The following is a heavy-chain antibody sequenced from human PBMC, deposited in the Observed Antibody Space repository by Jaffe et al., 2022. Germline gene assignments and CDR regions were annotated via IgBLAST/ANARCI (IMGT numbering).Heavy chain of an antibody. CDR3: ARDPRRSSGWVPFDI. CDR1: GFTFSSYW. CDR2: IKQDGSEK. D-gene: IGHD6-19*01. Sequence: EVQLVESGGGLVQPGGSLRLSCAASGFTFSSYWMSWVRQAPGKGLEWVANIKQDGSEKYYVDSVKGRFTISRDNAKNSLYLQMNSLRAEDTAVYYCARDPRRSSGWVPFDIWGQGTMVTVSS. V-gene: IGHV3-7*05. J-gene: IGHJ3*02.